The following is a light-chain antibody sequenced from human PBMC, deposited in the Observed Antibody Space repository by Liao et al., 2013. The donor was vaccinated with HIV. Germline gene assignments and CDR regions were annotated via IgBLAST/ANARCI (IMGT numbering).Light chain of an antibody. CDR3: QVWDSSSDRHYV. V-gene: IGLV3-1*01. CDR2: QDT. CDR1: KLRNKY. Sequence: SYELTQPPSVSVSPGQAASISCSGYKLRNKYVNWYQHKSGQSPVLVIFQDTERPSEIPERFSGSNSGNTATLTISRVEVGDEADYYCQVWDSSSDRHYVFGTGTKVTVL. J-gene: IGLJ1*01.